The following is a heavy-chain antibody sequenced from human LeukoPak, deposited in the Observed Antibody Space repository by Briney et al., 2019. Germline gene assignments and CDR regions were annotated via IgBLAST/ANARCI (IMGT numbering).Heavy chain of an antibody. CDR3: ARNPYTYLSSTPGY. CDR2: IKQDVSEI. D-gene: IGHD2-2*01. J-gene: IGHJ4*02. CDR1: GFSFSNYW. Sequence: PGGSLRLSCAASGFSFSNYWINWVRQAPGKGLEWVATIKQDVSEIYYVDSVKGRFTISRDNAKNSVYLQMNSLRVEDTAVYYCARNPYTYLSSTPGYWGQGTLVTVSS. V-gene: IGHV3-7*01.